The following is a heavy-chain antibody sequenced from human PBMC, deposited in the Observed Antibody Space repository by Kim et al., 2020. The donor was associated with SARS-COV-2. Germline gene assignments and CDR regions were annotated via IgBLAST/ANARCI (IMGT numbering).Heavy chain of an antibody. J-gene: IGHJ6*03. Sequence: SETLSLTCTVSGGSISSGGYYWSWIRQHPGKGLEWIGYIYYSGSTYYNPSLKSRVTISVDTSKNQFSLKLSSVTAADTAVYYCARTPYGSGSYGNYYYYYMDVWGKGTTVTVSS. CDR1: GGSISSGGYY. V-gene: IGHV4-31*03. D-gene: IGHD3-10*01. CDR2: IYYSGST. CDR3: ARTPYGSGSYGNYYYYYMDV.